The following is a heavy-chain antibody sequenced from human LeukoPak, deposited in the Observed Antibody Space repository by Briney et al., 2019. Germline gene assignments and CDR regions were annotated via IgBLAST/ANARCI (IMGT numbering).Heavy chain of an antibody. V-gene: IGHV1-8*01. D-gene: IGHD6-13*01. CDR2: RNPNSGNT. CDR1: GYTFTSYD. Sequence: ASVKVSCKASGYTFTSYDINWVRQATGQGLEWMGWRNPNSGNTGYAQKFQGRVTMTRNTSISTAYMELSSLRSEDTAVYYCARGDSIAAAGHNWFDPWGQGTLVTVSS. CDR3: ARGDSIAAAGHNWFDP. J-gene: IGHJ5*02.